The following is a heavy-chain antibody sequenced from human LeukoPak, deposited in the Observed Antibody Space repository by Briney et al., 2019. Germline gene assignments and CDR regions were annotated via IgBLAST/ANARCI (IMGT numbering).Heavy chain of an antibody. V-gene: IGHV4-34*01. CDR3: ARVRGSSSV. CDR1: GGSFSGYY. D-gene: IGHD6-6*01. CDR2: INHSGST. J-gene: IGHJ4*02. Sequence: SETVSLTCAVYGGSFSGYYWSWIRQPPGKGLEWIGEINHSGSTNYNPSLKSRVTISVDTSKNQFSLKLSSVTAADTAVYYCARVRGSSSVWGQGTLVTVSS.